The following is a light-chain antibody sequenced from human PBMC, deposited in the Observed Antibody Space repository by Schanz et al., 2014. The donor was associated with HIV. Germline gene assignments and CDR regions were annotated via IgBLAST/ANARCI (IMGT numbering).Light chain of an antibody. CDR1: SSDVGGYNH. CDR3: CSFTSSSTVV. J-gene: IGLJ2*01. V-gene: IGLV2-8*01. CDR2: EVI. Sequence: QSALTQPPSASGSPGQSVTISCTGTSSDVGGYNHVSWYQQHPGKAPKLMIYEVIKRPSGVPDRFSGSKSGSTASLTVSGLQPEDEADYYCCSFTSSSTVVFGGGTKLTVL.